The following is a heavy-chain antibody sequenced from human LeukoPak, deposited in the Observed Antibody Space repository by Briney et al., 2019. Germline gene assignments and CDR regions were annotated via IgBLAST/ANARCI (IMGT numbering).Heavy chain of an antibody. J-gene: IGHJ4*02. CDR3: ALLVATISPLDY. CDR2: ISSSSSYI. Sequence: GGSLRLSCAASGFTFSSYSMNWVRQAPGKGLEWVSSISSSSSYIYYADSVKGRFTISRDNAKNPLYLQMNSLRAEDTAVYYCALLVATISPLDYWGQGTLVTVSS. CDR1: GFTFSSYS. D-gene: IGHD5-12*01. V-gene: IGHV3-21*01.